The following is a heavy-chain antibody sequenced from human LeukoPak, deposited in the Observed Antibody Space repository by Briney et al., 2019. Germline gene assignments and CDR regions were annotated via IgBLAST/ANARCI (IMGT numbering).Heavy chain of an antibody. D-gene: IGHD3-10*01. CDR2: ISGSGGST. CDR1: GFTFSSYA. J-gene: IGHJ4*02. Sequence: GGSLRLSCAASGFTFSSYAMSWVRQAPGKGLEWVSAISGSGGSTYYADSVKGRFTISRDNSKNTLYLQMNSLRAEDTAVYYCARDYGSGSYYTDYWGQGTLVTVSS. V-gene: IGHV3-23*01. CDR3: ARDYGSGSYYTDY.